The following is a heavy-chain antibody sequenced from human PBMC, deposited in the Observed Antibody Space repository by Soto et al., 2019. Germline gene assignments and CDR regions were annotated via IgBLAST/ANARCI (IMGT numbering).Heavy chain of an antibody. V-gene: IGHV3-30-3*01. J-gene: IGHJ4*02. Sequence: GGSLRLSCAASGFTFSSYAMHWVRQAPGKGLEWVAVISYDGSNKYYADSVKGRFTISRDNSKNTLYLQMNSLRAEDTAVYYCARDRIAVAGTPARYFDYWGQGTLVTVSS. D-gene: IGHD6-19*01. CDR1: GFTFSSYA. CDR2: ISYDGSNK. CDR3: ARDRIAVAGTPARYFDY.